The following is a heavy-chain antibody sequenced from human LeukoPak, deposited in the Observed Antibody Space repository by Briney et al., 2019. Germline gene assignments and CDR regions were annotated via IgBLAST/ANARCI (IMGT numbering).Heavy chain of an antibody. D-gene: IGHD6-19*01. J-gene: IGHJ6*03. CDR1: GYTFTGYY. CDR2: IKPNSGGT. Sequence: ASVKVSCKASGYTFTGYYIHWVRQAPGQGLEWMGWIKPNSGGTNYAQKFQGRVTMTRDTSISTAYMELTRLRSDDTAVYYCARDLGIAVAYYYYYMDVWGKGTTVTVSS. V-gene: IGHV1-2*02. CDR3: ARDLGIAVAYYYYYMDV.